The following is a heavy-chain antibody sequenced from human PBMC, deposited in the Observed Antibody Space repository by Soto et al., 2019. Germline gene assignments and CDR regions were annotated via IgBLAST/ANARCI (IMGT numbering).Heavy chain of an antibody. CDR1: GFTVSSNY. CDR3: ARGVIQVRVVIGY. CDR2: IYSGGST. D-gene: IGHD3-10*01. Sequence: EVQLVESGGGLIQPGGSLRLSCAASGFTVSSNYMSWVRQAPGKGLEWVSVIYSGGSTYYADAVKGRFTITGDNSKNTLYRQMNSLRAEETAVYYCARGVIQVRVVIGYWGQGSLVTVSS. J-gene: IGHJ4*02. V-gene: IGHV3-53*01.